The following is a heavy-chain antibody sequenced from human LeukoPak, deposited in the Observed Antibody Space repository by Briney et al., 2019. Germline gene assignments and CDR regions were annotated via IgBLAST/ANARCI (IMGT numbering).Heavy chain of an antibody. CDR1: GYSISSGYY. Sequence: SETLSLTCTVSGYSISSGYYWGWIRQPPGKGLEWIGSIYHSGSTYYNPSLKSRVTISVDTSKNQFSLKLSSVTAADTAVYYCARTRRIPEYYYYMDVWGKGTTVTVSS. D-gene: IGHD1-14*01. CDR2: IYHSGST. V-gene: IGHV4-38-2*02. CDR3: ARTRRIPEYYYYMDV. J-gene: IGHJ6*03.